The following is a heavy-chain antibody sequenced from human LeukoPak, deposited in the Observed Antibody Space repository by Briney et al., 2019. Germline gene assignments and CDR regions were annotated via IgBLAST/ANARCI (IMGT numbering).Heavy chain of an antibody. CDR2: ISSSGTST. Sequence: PGGSLRLSCAASGFTFSGYAMSWVRRAPGKGLEWVSGISSSGTSTYYADSVKGRFTISRDNSKNTLYLQMNSLRAEDTALYYCAKGPYDYVWGTYLDCWGQGTLVTVSP. V-gene: IGHV3-23*01. J-gene: IGHJ4*02. CDR3: AKGPYDYVWGTYLDC. CDR1: GFTFSGYA. D-gene: IGHD3-16*02.